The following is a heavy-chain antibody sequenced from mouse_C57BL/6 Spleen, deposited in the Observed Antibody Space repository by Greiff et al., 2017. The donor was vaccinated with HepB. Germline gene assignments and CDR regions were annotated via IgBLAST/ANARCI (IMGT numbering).Heavy chain of an antibody. D-gene: IGHD1-1*02. Sequence: DVKLVESGGGLVQPGGSLKLSCAASGFTFSDYYMYWVRQTPEKRLEWVAYISNGGGSTYYPDTVKGRFTISRDNAKNTLYLQMSRLKSEDTAMYYCARLGDYYTFDYWGQGTTLTVSS. V-gene: IGHV5-12*01. CDR2: ISNGGGST. J-gene: IGHJ2*01. CDR3: ARLGDYYTFDY. CDR1: GFTFSDYY.